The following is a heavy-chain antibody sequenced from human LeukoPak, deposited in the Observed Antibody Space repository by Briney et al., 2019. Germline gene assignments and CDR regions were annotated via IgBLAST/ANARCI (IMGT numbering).Heavy chain of an antibody. CDR1: GFRLDDYA. Sequence: GMSLRLSCVASGFRLDDYAMHWVRQAPGKGLEWVSGITSNSDSIDYADSVKGRFTISRDNARNSLYLQMNSLRPEDTALYYCAQGLRELPSWGRGTPVTVST. D-gene: IGHD1-26*01. CDR2: ITSNSDSI. J-gene: IGHJ5*02. V-gene: IGHV3-9*01. CDR3: AQGLRELPS.